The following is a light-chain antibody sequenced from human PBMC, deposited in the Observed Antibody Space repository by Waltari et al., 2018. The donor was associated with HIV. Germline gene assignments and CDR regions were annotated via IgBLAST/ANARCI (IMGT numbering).Light chain of an antibody. Sequence: SYALTQPVYVSVALGQTARVSCEGANIGRNHVHWNQQKLGQAPTLVSFRDNNRPSGLPERFSGSNSGNTATLTISRAQAGDEADYFCQVWHTNIALFGGGTKLTVL. V-gene: IGLV3-9*01. CDR2: RDN. CDR3: QVWHTNIAL. CDR1: NIGRNH. J-gene: IGLJ3*02.